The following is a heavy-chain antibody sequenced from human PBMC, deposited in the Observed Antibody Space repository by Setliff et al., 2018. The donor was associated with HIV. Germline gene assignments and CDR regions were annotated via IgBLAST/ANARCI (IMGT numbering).Heavy chain of an antibody. Sequence: SETLSLTCTVSGGSISSSSYYWGRIRQPPGKGLEWIGSIYYSGSTYYNPSLESRVTISVDTSKNHFSLRLSSVTAADTAVYYCARRAVAGTSFDYWGQGTLVTVSS. J-gene: IGHJ4*02. CDR2: IYYSGST. D-gene: IGHD6-19*01. CDR3: ARRAVAGTSFDY. CDR1: GGSISSSSYY. V-gene: IGHV4-39*02.